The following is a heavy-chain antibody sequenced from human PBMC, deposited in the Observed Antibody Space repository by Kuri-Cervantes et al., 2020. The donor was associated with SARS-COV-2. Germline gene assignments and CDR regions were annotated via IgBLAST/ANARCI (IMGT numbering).Heavy chain of an antibody. CDR3: ARGLDTAMAYYFDY. J-gene: IGHJ4*02. V-gene: IGHV1-2*04. CDR2: INPNSGGT. Sequence: ASVKFSCKASGYTFTGYYMHWVRQAPGQGLEWMGWINPNSGGTNYAQKFQGWVTMTRDTSISTAYMELSRLRSDDTAVYYCARGLDTAMAYYFDYWGQGTLVTVSS. CDR1: GYTFTGYY. D-gene: IGHD5-18*01.